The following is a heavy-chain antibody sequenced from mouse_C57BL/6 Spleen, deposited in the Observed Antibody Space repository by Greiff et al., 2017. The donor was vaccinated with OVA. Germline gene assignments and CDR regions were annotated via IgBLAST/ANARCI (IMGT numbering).Heavy chain of an antibody. V-gene: IGHV5-17*01. J-gene: IGHJ2*01. CDR2: ISSGSSTI. CDR3: ATNYYGSSDYFDD. Sequence: DVKLVESGGGLVKPGGSLKLSCAASGFTFSDYGMHWVRQAPEKGLEWVAYISSGSSTIYYADPVKGRFSISSDNAKNTLFLQMTSLRTEDTAMYYGATNYYGSSDYFDDWGQGTTRTVSS. CDR1: GFTFSDYG. D-gene: IGHD1-1*01.